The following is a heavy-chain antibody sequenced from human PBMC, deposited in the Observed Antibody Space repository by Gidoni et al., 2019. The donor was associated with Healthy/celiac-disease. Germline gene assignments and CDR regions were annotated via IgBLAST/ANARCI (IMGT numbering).Heavy chain of an antibody. D-gene: IGHD3-3*01. CDR2: ISSNGGST. Sequence: EVQLVASGGGLVQPGGSRRLACSASGFPFSSYAMHWVRQAPGKGLEYVSAISSNGGSTYYADSVKGRFTISRDNSKNTLYLQMSSLRAEDTAVYYCVKDYDFWSGYPVWGQGTTVTVSS. CDR1: GFPFSSYA. V-gene: IGHV3-64D*06. J-gene: IGHJ6*02. CDR3: VKDYDFWSGYPV.